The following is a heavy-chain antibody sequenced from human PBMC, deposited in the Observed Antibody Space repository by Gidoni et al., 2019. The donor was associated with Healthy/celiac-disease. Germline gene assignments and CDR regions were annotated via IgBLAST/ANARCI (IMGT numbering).Heavy chain of an antibody. J-gene: IGHJ6*02. V-gene: IGHV3-21*01. D-gene: IGHD6-19*01. Sequence: EVQLVESGGGLVKPGGSLRLSCAASGFTFRSYSMNWVRQAPGKGLEWVSSISSSSSYISYADSVKGRFTISRDNAKNSLYLQMTSLRAEDTAVYYCARDPPIAVAEYYYYGMDVWGQGTTVTVSS. CDR3: ARDPPIAVAEYYYYGMDV. CDR2: ISSSSSYI. CDR1: GFTFRSYS.